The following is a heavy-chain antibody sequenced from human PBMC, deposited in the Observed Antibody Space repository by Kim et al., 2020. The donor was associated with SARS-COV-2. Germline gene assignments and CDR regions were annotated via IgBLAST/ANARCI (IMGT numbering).Heavy chain of an antibody. CDR1: GHTFTTYS. J-gene: IGHJ4*02. V-gene: IGHV1-3*01. CDR3: AKDLNIGAYDY. Sequence: ASVKVSCKASGHTFTTYSIHWVRQAPGQRLEWMGWINAGNGNTKYSQQFQGRLTFTRDTSASTAYMELSSLRSEDTAVYYCAKDLNIGAYDYWGQGTLVTVSS. CDR2: INAGNGNT. D-gene: IGHD3-10*01.